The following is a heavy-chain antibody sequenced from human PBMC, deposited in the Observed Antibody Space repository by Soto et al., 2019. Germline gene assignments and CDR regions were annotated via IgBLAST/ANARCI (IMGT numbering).Heavy chain of an antibody. D-gene: IGHD3-22*01. V-gene: IGHV4-31*03. Sequence: PSETRSRTGTVAVVSVDTGGCYWSWIRQRPDKGLEWIGYVYFGGATFYNPSLKSRVTISVGTSENQFSLKLTSVTAADTALYYSASDNYPGRGYHSGFDPWGPGTLFTVSP. CDR1: VVSVDTGGCY. J-gene: IGHJ5*02. CDR3: ASDNYPGRGYHSGFDP. CDR2: VYFGGAT.